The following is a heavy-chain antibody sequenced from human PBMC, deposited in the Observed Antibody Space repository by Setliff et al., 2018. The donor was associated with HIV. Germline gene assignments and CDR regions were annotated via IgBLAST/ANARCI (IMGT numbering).Heavy chain of an antibody. D-gene: IGHD3-3*01. CDR2: IYYSGST. V-gene: IGHV4-39*01. Sequence: SETLSLTCTVSDGSISSSSNYWGWIRQPPGKGLEWIGYIYYSGSTYYNPSLKSRVTISVDMSKNQLSLRLTSVTAADTAMYYCARHDFWSGYHNWFDPWGQGTLVTVSS. CDR3: ARHDFWSGYHNWFDP. CDR1: DGSISSSSNY. J-gene: IGHJ5*02.